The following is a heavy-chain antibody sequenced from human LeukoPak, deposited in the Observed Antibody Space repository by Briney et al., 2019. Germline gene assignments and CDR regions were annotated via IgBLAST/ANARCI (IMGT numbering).Heavy chain of an antibody. CDR3: AKDRSGGSCLDS. D-gene: IGHD2-15*01. J-gene: IGHJ5*01. CDR1: GFTFNNYG. V-gene: IGHV3-30*18. CDR2: ISFDESNE. Sequence: GGSLRLSCAASGFTFNNYGMHWVRQAPGKGLEWVAIISFDESNEHYADSVKGRFTISRDNSRNTLYPQMNSLRAEDTALYYCAKDRSGGSCLDSWGHGTLVTVSS.